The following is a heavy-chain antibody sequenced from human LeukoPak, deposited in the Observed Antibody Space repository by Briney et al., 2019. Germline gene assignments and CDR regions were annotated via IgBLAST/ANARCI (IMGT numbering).Heavy chain of an antibody. Sequence: PGGSLRLSCAGSGFTFSNYAMAWVRQAPGRGLEWVSSICKSGGSTFYADSVRGRFTISRDNSKNTLFLQMNGLRVEDTAVYYCAKDMESAYDCSGYYSPFDSWAQGNLVTVSS. V-gene: IGHV3-23*01. J-gene: IGHJ4*02. D-gene: IGHD3-22*01. CDR1: GFTFSNYA. CDR3: AKDMESAYDCSGYYSPFDS. CDR2: ICKSGGST.